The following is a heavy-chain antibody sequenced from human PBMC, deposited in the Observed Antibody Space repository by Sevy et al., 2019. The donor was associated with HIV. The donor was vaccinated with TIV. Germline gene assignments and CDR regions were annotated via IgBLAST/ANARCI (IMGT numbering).Heavy chain of an antibody. CDR2: ISTSGSNR. J-gene: IGHJ6*02. D-gene: IGHD3-16*01. Sequence: GGSLRLSCVASGFTFSSFEMNWVRQAPGKGLEWVSSISTSGSNRDYADSLKGRVTISRDNAKKSLYLQMNSLRAEDTAIYFCAKRGGQYGLGMDVWGQGTTVTVSS. CDR3: AKRGGQYGLGMDV. CDR1: GFTFSSFE. V-gene: IGHV3-48*03.